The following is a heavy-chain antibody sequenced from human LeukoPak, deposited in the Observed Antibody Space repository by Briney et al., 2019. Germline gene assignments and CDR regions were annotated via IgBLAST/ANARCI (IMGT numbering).Heavy chain of an antibody. CDR1: GGSIRSGSYY. Sequence: SETLSLTCTVSGGSIRSGSYYWSWIRQPAGKGLEWIGRIYTSGTTNYNPSLKSRVTISVDTSKNLFSLKLRSVTAADTAVYYCARATGSSVPYYYYMDVWGKGTTVTVSS. CDR3: ARATGSSVPYYYYMDV. V-gene: IGHV4-61*02. D-gene: IGHD2-2*01. CDR2: IYTSGTT. J-gene: IGHJ6*03.